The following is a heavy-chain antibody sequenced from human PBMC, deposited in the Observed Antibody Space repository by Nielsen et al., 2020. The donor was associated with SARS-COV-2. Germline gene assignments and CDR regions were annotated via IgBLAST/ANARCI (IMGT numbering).Heavy chain of an antibody. V-gene: IGHV3-33*01. CDR3: ARDMDHDSSGWD. J-gene: IGHJ4*02. D-gene: IGHD3-22*01. CDR2: IWYDGSNK. Sequence: WIRQPPGKGLEWVAVIWYDGSNKYYADSVKGRFTISRDNSKNTLYLQMNSLRAEDTAVYYCARDMDHDSSGWDWGQGTLVTVSS.